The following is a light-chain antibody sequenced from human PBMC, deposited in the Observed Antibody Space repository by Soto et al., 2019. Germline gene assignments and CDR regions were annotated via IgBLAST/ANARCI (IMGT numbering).Light chain of an antibody. V-gene: IGKV3-15*01. CDR3: QQYARWPPWT. CDR1: QSVSSR. CDR2: GAS. J-gene: IGKJ1*01. Sequence: MSHSPASLSASPVERVTLSCRASQSVSSRVAWYQQKPGQAPRLLISGASTRATGTPARFIGSGSGTDFTLTISSLQSEDFAIYHCQQYARWPPWTFGQGTKVDNK.